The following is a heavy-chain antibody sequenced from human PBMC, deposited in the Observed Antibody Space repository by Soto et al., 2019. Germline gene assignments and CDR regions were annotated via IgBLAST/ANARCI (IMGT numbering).Heavy chain of an antibody. CDR2: ISAYNGNT. V-gene: IGHV1-18*04. CDR1: GYTFTSYG. J-gene: IGHJ5*02. Sequence: GASVKVSCKASGYTFTSYGISWVRQAPGQGLEWMGWISAYNGNTNYAQKLQGRVTMTTDTSTSTAYMELRSLRSDDTAVYYCARVLGYCSSTSCYTDNWFDPWGQGTLVTVS. D-gene: IGHD2-2*02. CDR3: ARVLGYCSSTSCYTDNWFDP.